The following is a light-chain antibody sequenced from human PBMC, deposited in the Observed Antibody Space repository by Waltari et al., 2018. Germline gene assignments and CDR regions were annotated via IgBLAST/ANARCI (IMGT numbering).Light chain of an antibody. CDR1: SSDVGSHSL. J-gene: IGLJ2*01. Sequence: QSALTQPASVSGSPGQSITISCTGTSSDVGSHSLVSWYQHHPGKAPKLMIYEDTQRPSGGFNRFSVSQYANTAALTISGLQAEDEADDYCCSYAGGTDSILLGGGTKLTVL. CDR2: EDT. V-gene: IGLV2-23*01. CDR3: CSYAGGTDSIL.